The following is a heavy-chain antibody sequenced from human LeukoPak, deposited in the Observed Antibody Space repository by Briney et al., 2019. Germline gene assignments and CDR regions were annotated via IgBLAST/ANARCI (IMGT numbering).Heavy chain of an antibody. J-gene: IGHJ4*02. V-gene: IGHV4-61*05. CDR2: IYYSGST. Sequence: SETLSLTCTVSGGSISSSSYYWGWIRQPPGKGLEWIGYIYYSGSTNYNPSLKSRVTISVDTSKNQFSLKLSSVTAADTAVYYCARVMATAERFFDYWGQGTLVTVSS. CDR3: ARVMATAERFFDY. CDR1: GGSISSSSYY. D-gene: IGHD5-24*01.